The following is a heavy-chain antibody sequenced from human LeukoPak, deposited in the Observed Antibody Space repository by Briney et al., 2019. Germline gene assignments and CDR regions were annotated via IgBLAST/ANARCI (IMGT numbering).Heavy chain of an antibody. V-gene: IGHV3-30*04. Sequence: GGSLRLSCAASGVTFSSYAMHCVRQAPGKGLEWVAVISHDGSKKYYVDSVKGRFTISRDNSKNTLYLQMNSLRAEDTALYYCARDGVAAAGSGYYCYMDVWGKGTTVTVSS. CDR2: ISHDGSKK. D-gene: IGHD6-13*01. J-gene: IGHJ6*03. CDR3: ARDGVAAAGSGYYCYMDV. CDR1: GVTFSSYA.